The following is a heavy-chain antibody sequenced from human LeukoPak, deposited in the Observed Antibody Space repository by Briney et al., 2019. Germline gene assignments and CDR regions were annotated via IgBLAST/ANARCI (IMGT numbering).Heavy chain of an antibody. J-gene: IGHJ3*02. Sequence: ASVKVSCKASGYTFTGYYMHWVRQAPGQGLEWMGWINPDSGGTNYAQKFQGRVTMTRDTSISTAYMELSRLRSDDTAVYYCASLGRITRIVVVTDDAFDIWGQGTMVTVSS. CDR2: INPDSGGT. CDR1: GYTFTGYY. CDR3: ASLGRITRIVVVTDDAFDI. D-gene: IGHD3-22*01. V-gene: IGHV1-2*02.